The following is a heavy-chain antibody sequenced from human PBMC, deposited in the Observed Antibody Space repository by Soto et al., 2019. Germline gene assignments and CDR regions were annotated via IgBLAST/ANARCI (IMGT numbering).Heavy chain of an antibody. Sequence: QVQLVESGGGLVKPVGSLRRSCAASGFTFSDHFMSWIRQAPGQGLEWVSYVSRRGSSIYYADSVKGRFTISRANANNSLYPQTNSLRAEDTAVYYCARVPKGVSVAANDYWGQGSLVTVSS. CDR2: VSRRGSSI. J-gene: IGHJ4*02. CDR1: GFTFSDHF. V-gene: IGHV3-11*01. D-gene: IGHD2-15*01. CDR3: ARVPKGVSVAANDY.